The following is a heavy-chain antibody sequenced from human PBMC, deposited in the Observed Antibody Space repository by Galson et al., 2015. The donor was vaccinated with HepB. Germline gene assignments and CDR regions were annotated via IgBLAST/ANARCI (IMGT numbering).Heavy chain of an antibody. CDR3: ATESIPEYPPNRRYSSSWYERFYGY. V-gene: IGHV1-24*01. D-gene: IGHD6-13*01. J-gene: IGHJ4*02. Sequence: SVKVSCKVSGCTLTELSMHWVRQAPGKGLEWMGGFDPEDGETIYAQKFQGRVTMTEDTSTDTAYMELSSLRSEDTAVYYCATESIPEYPPNRRYSSSWYERFYGYWGQGTLVTVSS. CDR2: FDPEDGET. CDR1: GCTLTELS.